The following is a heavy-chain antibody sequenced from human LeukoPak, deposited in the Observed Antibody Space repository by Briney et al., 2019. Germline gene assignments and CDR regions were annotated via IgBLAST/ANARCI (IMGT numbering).Heavy chain of an antibody. Sequence: PSETLSLTCSVSDYSISSSYYWGWIRQPPEKGLEWFGNIYHSGSTYYNPSLTGRVTISVDTSKNQFSLKLSSVTAADTAVYYCARTYTNYPNRPFDYWGQGTLVTVSS. V-gene: IGHV4-38-2*02. D-gene: IGHD4-11*01. CDR1: DYSISSSYY. J-gene: IGHJ4*02. CDR3: ARTYTNYPNRPFDY. CDR2: IYHSGST.